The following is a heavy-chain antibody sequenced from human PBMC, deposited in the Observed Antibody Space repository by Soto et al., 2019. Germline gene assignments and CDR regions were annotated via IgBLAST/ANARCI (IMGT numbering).Heavy chain of an antibody. CDR2: INPAGTIT. Sequence: GGSLRLSCAASGFIFSHYWMHWVRQTPGKGLVWVSRINPAGTITNYADSVEGRFTISRDNADSALFLQMNSLSAEDTAIYYCTSDTFGLRDTWGQGTLVTVSS. J-gene: IGHJ5*02. D-gene: IGHD3-16*01. CDR1: GFIFSHYW. CDR3: TSDTFGLRDT. V-gene: IGHV3-74*01.